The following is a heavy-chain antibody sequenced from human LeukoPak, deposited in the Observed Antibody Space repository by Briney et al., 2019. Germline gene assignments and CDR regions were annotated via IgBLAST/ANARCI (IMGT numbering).Heavy chain of an antibody. J-gene: IGHJ3*02. Sequence: WASVKVSCKASGYTFTSYGISWVRQAPGQGLEWMGRIIPILGIANYAQKFQGRVTITADKSTSTAYMELSSLRSEDTAVYYCARGPPLKLRAFDIWGQGTMVTVSS. CDR2: IIPILGIA. CDR3: ARGPPLKLRAFDI. V-gene: IGHV1-69*04. CDR1: GYTFTSYG.